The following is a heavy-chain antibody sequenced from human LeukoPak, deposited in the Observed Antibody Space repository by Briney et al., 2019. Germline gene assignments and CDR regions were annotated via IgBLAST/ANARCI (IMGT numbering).Heavy chain of an antibody. Sequence: ASVKVSCKASGYTFTGYYMHWVRQAPGQGLEWMGWIDPNSGGTNYAQKFQGRVTMTRDTSISTAYMELSRLRSDDTAEYYCARDRGCSSTSCHFNWFDPWGQGTLVTVSS. CDR3: ARDRGCSSTSCHFNWFDP. V-gene: IGHV1-2*02. CDR1: GYTFTGYY. J-gene: IGHJ5*02. D-gene: IGHD2-2*01. CDR2: IDPNSGGT.